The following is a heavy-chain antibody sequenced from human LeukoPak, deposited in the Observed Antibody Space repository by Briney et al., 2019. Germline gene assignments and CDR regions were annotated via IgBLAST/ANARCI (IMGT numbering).Heavy chain of an antibody. D-gene: IGHD4-23*01. V-gene: IGHV4-34*01. Sequence: SETLSLTCAVYGGSFSGYYWSWIRQPPGKGLEWIGEINHSGSTNYNPSLKSRVTISVDTSKNQFSLKLSSVTAADTAVYYCARVRGNSSGSGFDYLGQGTLVTVSS. CDR1: GGSFSGYY. CDR2: INHSGST. CDR3: ARVRGNSSGSGFDY. J-gene: IGHJ4*02.